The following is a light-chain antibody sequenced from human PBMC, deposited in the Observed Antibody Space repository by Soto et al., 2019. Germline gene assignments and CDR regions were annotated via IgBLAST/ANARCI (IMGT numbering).Light chain of an antibody. J-gene: IGLJ1*01. V-gene: IGLV2-14*03. CDR1: SSDIGGYNY. CDR3: SSYTSTSTLYV. Sequence: QSVLTQPASVSGSPGQSITISCTGTSSDIGGYNYVSWYRQHPGKAPELMIYDVANRPSGVSDRFSGSKSGNTASLTISGLQTDDEADYYCSSYTSTSTLYVFGTGTKLTVL. CDR2: DVA.